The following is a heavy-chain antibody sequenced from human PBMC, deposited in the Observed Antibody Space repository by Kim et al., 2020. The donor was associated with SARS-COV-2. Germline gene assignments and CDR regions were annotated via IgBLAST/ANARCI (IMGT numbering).Heavy chain of an antibody. Sequence: SETLSLTCAVSGGSFSGYYWSWIRQPPGKGLEWIGDIIHSGSTNYNTSLKSRVTISVDTSKNLFSLKLNSVTAADTAVYYCARGGRAYRVAVASPSYFDFWGQGTLVTVSS. J-gene: IGHJ4*02. CDR3: ARGGRAYRVAVASPSYFDF. V-gene: IGHV4-34*01. D-gene: IGHD6-19*01. CDR1: GGSFSGYY. CDR2: IIHSGST.